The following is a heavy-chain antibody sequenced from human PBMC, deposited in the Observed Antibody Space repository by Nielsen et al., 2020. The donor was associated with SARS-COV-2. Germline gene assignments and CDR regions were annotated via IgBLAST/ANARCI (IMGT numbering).Heavy chain of an antibody. J-gene: IGHJ6*03. CDR1: GYTFTGYY. V-gene: IGHV1-2*02. CDR2: INPNSGGT. D-gene: IGHD6-13*01. Sequence: ASVKVSCKASGYTFTGYYMHWVRQAPGQGLEWMGWINPNSGGTNYAQKLQGRVTMTTDTSTSTAYMELRSLRSDDTAVYYCARGRSPLYSSSWAKYYYYYYMDVWGKGTTVTVSS. CDR3: ARGRSPLYSSSWAKYYYYYYMDV.